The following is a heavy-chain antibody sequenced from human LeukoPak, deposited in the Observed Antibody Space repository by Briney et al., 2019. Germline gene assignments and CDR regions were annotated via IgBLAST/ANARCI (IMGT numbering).Heavy chain of an antibody. CDR2: INPNSGGT. D-gene: IGHD6-19*01. CDR3: ARDVTYSSGWYDWFDP. Sequence: GASLKVSCKASGYTFTGYYMHWVRQAPGQRLECMGWINPNSGGTNYAQKFQGRVTMTRDTSISTAYMELSRLRSDDTAVYYCARDVTYSSGWYDWFDPWGQGTLVTVSS. CDR1: GYTFTGYY. J-gene: IGHJ5*02. V-gene: IGHV1-2*02.